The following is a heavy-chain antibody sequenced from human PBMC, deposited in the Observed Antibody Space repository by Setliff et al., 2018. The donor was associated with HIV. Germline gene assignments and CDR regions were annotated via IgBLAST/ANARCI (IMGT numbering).Heavy chain of an antibody. Sequence: ASVKVSCKASGYTFTDYFIHWILQAPGKGLEWMGRIDPQDGDTKYSQKFQGRVTITRDASASTAYMELSSLRSEDTAVYYCARSPGDYLFDYWGQGTLVTVSS. CDR3: ARSPGDYLFDY. V-gene: IGHV1-3*01. J-gene: IGHJ4*02. CDR2: IDPQDGDT. D-gene: IGHD4-17*01. CDR1: GYTFTDYF.